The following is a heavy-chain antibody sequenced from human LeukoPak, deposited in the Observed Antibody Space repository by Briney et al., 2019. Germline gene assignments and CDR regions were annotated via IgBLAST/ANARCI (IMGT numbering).Heavy chain of an antibody. CDR2: INPNSGGT. J-gene: IGHJ4*02. CDR3: ARWMATVTTPDY. D-gene: IGHD4-11*01. Sequence: ASVKVSCKASGYTFNGFYLHWVRQAPGQGLEWMGWINPNSGGTNYAQKFQGRVTMTRDTSISKAYMELSRLRSDDTAVYYCARWMATVTTPDYWGQGTLVTVSS. CDR1: GYTFNGFY. V-gene: IGHV1-2*02.